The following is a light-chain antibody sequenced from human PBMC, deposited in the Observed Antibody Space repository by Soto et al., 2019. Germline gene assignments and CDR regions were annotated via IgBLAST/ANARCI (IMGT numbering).Light chain of an antibody. Sequence: EIVLTQSPATLSLCPGERATLSCRASQSVSSYLAWYQQKPGQAPRLLIYDASNRATGIPARFSGSGSGTDFTLTISSLEPEDFAVYYCQQRSNWPPGLFTFGPGTKVDIK. CDR1: QSVSSY. CDR2: DAS. V-gene: IGKV3-11*01. J-gene: IGKJ3*01. CDR3: QQRSNWPPGLFT.